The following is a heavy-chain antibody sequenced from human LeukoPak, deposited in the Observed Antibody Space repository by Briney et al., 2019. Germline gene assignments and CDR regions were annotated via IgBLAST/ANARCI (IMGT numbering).Heavy chain of an antibody. CDR1: GYTFTSYD. CDR3: ARGAAVAGTLYYYYYYMDV. V-gene: IGHV1-8*01. J-gene: IGHJ6*03. Sequence: ASVKVSCKASGYTFTSYDINWVRQATGQGLEWMGWMNPNSGNTGYAQKFQGRVTMTRNTSRSTAYMELSSLRSEDTAVYYCARGAAVAGTLYYYYYYMDVWGKGTTVTISS. CDR2: MNPNSGNT. D-gene: IGHD6-19*01.